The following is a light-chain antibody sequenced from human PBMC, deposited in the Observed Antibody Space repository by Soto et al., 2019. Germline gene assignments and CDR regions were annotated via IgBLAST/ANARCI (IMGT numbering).Light chain of an antibody. CDR3: QQHNDWPT. V-gene: IGKV3D-15*01. J-gene: IGKJ5*01. CDR1: QSVSSSY. CDR2: GAS. Sequence: EIVLTQSPGTLSLSPGDRGTLSCRASQSVSSSYLAWYQQKPGQAPRLLIYGASTRATGIPARFSGSGSGTEFILTISSVESEDFAIYYCQQHNDWPTFGQGTRLEIK.